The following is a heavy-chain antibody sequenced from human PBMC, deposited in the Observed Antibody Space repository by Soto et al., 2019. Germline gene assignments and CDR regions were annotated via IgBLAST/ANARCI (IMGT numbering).Heavy chain of an antibody. CDR1: GGSGRSGGYA. V-gene: IGHV4-30-2*01. CDR2: IYHSGTA. Sequence: CGVSGGSGRSGGYAWSWIRQPPGKGLEWIGYIYHSGTAFSTPSLKSRLTISVDRSKNQYSLKLTSVTAADTAIYYGRALPLGYARSVGFDGTGYSPSSFDSRG. CDR3: RALPLGYARSVGFDGTGYSPSSFDS. J-gene: IGHJ3*02. D-gene: IGHD3-9*01.